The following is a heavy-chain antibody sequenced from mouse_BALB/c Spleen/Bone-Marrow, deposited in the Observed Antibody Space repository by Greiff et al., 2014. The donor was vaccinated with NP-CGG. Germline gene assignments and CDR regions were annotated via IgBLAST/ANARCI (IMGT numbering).Heavy chain of an antibody. V-gene: IGHV5-6-3*01. Sequence: VHVKQSGGVLVQPGGSLKLSCAASGFTFSSYDMSWVRQTPDKRLELVATINTNGGTTYYPDSVKGRFTISRDNAKSTLYLQMSSLKSADTAIYYCARNRYDWFAYWGQGTLVTVSA. CDR1: GFTFSSYD. D-gene: IGHD2-14*01. CDR3: ARNRYDWFAY. CDR2: INTNGGTT. J-gene: IGHJ3*01.